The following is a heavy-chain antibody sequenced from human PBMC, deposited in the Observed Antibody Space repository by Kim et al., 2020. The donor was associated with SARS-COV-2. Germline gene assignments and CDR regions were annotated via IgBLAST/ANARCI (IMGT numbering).Heavy chain of an antibody. J-gene: IGHJ6*02. D-gene: IGHD3-10*01. CDR3: ARGALLWFGEFHMDV. V-gene: IGHV3-21*01. Sequence: SVKGRFTISSDNAKNSLYLQMNSLRAEDTAVYYCARGALLWFGEFHMDVWGQGTTVTVSS.